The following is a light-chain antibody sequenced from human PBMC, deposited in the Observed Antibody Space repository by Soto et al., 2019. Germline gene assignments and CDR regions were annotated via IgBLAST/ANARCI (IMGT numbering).Light chain of an antibody. CDR2: EVT. Sequence: QSALTQPTSASGSPGQSVTISCTGTSSDVGCYNYVSWYQQYPGRAPKLMIYEVTKRPSGVPDRFSGSKAGNTASLTVSGLQAEDEADYYCSSYAASNNFYFVFGGGTQLTVL. J-gene: IGLJ3*02. CDR3: SSYAASNNFYFV. V-gene: IGLV2-8*01. CDR1: SSDVGCYNY.